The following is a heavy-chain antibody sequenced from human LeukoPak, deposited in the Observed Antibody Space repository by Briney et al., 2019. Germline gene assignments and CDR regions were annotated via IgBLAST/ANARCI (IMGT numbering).Heavy chain of an antibody. Sequence: SETLSLTCAVYGGSFSGYYWSWIRQPPGKGLEWIGEINHSGSTNYNPSLKSRVTISVDTSKNQFSLKLSSVTAADTAVYYCASRKAWPRGPFDCWGQGTLVTVSS. J-gene: IGHJ4*02. CDR3: ASRKAWPRGPFDC. CDR2: INHSGST. CDR1: GGSFSGYY. V-gene: IGHV4-34*01.